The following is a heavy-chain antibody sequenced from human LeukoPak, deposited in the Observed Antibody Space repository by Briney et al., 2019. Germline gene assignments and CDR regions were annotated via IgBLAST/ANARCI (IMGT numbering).Heavy chain of an antibody. CDR2: INHSGST. Sequence: SETLSLTCAVYGGSSSIYYWSWIRQPPGKGLEWLGEINHSGSTNYNPSLKSRVTIPVDTSKNQFSLKLSSVTAADTAVYYCARTARRYTNSWYRQYYFDYWGQGTLVTVSS. CDR3: ARTARRYTNSWYRQYYFDY. J-gene: IGHJ4*02. D-gene: IGHD6-13*01. CDR1: GGSSSIYY. V-gene: IGHV4-34*01.